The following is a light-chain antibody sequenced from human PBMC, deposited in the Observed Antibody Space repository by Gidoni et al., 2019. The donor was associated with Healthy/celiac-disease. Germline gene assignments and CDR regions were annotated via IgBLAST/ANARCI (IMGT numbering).Light chain of an antibody. CDR2: DAS. Sequence: DIVLTQSPSTLSLSPWAIATLACRASQSVSIYLAWYQQKPGQAPRLLIYDASNRATGIPARFSGSGSGTDFTLTISSLEPEDFAVYYCQQRSNWPPSTFGGGTKVEIK. CDR3: QQRSNWPPST. J-gene: IGKJ4*01. V-gene: IGKV3-11*01. CDR1: QSVSIY.